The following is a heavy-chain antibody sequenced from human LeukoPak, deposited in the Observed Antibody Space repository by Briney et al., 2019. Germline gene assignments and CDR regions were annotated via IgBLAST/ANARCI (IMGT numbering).Heavy chain of an antibody. CDR3: ARYSNYWFRY. D-gene: IGHD4-11*01. V-gene: IGHV4-59*01. J-gene: IGHJ4*02. CDR2: IYYSGST. CDR1: GGSISSYY. Sequence: SETPSLTCTVSGGSISSYYWSWIRQPPGKGLEWIGYIYYSGSTNYNPSLKSRVTISVDTSKNQFSLKLSSVTAADTAVYYCARYSNYWFRYWGQGTLVTVSS.